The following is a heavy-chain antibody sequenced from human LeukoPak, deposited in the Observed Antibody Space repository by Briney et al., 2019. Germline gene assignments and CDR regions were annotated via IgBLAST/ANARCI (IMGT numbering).Heavy chain of an antibody. D-gene: IGHD5-24*01. J-gene: IGHJ2*01. CDR2: KWSDGSNQ. CDR3: AKSPADGFKTDYWYFDL. CDR1: VFAFNNFC. Sequence: GGSLRLSCAASVFAFNNFCMHWIRQAPGKGLEWVAVKWSDGSNQYYADSVRGRFTISRDNSKNTLFLQMNSLRTEDTAVYYCAKSPADGFKTDYWYFDLWGRGTLVTVSS. V-gene: IGHV3-33*06.